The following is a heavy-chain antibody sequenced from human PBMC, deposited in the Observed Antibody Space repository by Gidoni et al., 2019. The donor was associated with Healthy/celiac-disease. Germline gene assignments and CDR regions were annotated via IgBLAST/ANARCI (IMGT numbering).Heavy chain of an antibody. CDR1: GFTVSSNY. J-gene: IGHJ6*02. CDR3: ARDFGSGSWSGIPGGMDV. CDR2: IYSGGST. V-gene: IGHV3-53*02. D-gene: IGHD3-10*01. Sequence: EVQLVETGGGLIQPGGSLRLSCAASGFTVSSNYMSWVRQAPGKGLEWVSVIYSGGSTYYADSVQGRFTISRDNSKNTLYLQMNSLRAEDTAVYYCARDFGSGSWSGIPGGMDVWGQGTTVTVSS.